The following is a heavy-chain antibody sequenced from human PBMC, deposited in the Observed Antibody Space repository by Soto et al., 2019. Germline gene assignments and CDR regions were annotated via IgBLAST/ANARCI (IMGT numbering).Heavy chain of an antibody. CDR3: SGGVGDAI. V-gene: IGHV3-7*04. CDR2: TNQDGSEK. Sequence: EDQLVESGGGLVQPGGSLRLTCAVSGFSFRSDWMNWVRQAPGKGLEWVAHTNQDGSEKYYLDSVKGRFTIFRDNAKNSLYLQINSLRAEDTAVYFCSGGVGDAIWGQGTLVTVSS. CDR1: GFSFRSDW. D-gene: IGHD1-26*01. J-gene: IGHJ4*02.